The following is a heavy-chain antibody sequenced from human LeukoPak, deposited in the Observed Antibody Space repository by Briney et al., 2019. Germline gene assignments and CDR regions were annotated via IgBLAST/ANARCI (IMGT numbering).Heavy chain of an antibody. CDR2: ISGSGGST. Sequence: PGGSLRLSCAASGFTFSSYAMSWVRQAPGKGLEWVSAISGSGGSTYYAYSVKGRFTISRDNSKNTLSLQMNSLRAEDTALYYCAKEGGLKASSRDYFDYWGQGTLVTVSS. V-gene: IGHV3-23*01. CDR3: AKEGGLKASSRDYFDY. CDR1: GFTFSSYA. D-gene: IGHD6-13*01. J-gene: IGHJ4*02.